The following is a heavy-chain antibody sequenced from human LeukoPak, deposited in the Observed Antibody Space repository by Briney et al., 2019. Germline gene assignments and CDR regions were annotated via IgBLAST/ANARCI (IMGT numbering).Heavy chain of an antibody. D-gene: IGHD2-21*02. J-gene: IGHJ2*01. CDR1: GGSISSSRFY. CDR3: ARHVSSDLRIVAVTSDWYFDR. Sequence: SETLSLTCIVSGGSISSSRFYWGWIRPPPGKGLEWIGTIYYSGSTYYNPSLKIRVTISADTSKNQFSLNLSSVTAADTGVYYCARHVSSDLRIVAVTSDWYFDRWGRGTLVTVSS. CDR2: IYYSGST. V-gene: IGHV4-39*01.